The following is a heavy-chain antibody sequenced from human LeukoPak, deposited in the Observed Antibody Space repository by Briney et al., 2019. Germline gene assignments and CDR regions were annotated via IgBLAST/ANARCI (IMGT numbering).Heavy chain of an antibody. Sequence: APVKVSCKASGYTFTSYAMNWVRQAPGQGLEWMGWINTNTGNPTYAQGFTGRFVFSLDTSASTAYLQISSLKAEDTAVYYCARDHLRGYYYMDVWGKGTTVTVSS. V-gene: IGHV7-4-1*02. CDR2: INTNTGNP. J-gene: IGHJ6*03. CDR3: ARDHLRGYYYMDV. CDR1: GYTFTSYA.